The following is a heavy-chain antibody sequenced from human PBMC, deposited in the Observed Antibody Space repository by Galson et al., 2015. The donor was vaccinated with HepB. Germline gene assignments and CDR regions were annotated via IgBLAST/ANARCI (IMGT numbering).Heavy chain of an antibody. CDR2: INPNSGGT. D-gene: IGHD6-19*01. Sequence: SVKVSCKASGYTFTGYYMHWVRQAPGQGLEWMGWINPNSGGTNYAQKFQGWVTMTRDTSISTAYMELSRLRSDDTAVYYCARDHEWAVAGYFDYWGQGTLVTVSS. V-gene: IGHV1-2*04. CDR1: GYTFTGYY. J-gene: IGHJ4*02. CDR3: ARDHEWAVAGYFDY.